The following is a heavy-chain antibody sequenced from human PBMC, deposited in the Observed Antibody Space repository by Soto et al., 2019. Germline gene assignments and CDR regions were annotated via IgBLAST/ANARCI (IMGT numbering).Heavy chain of an antibody. V-gene: IGHV3-23*01. CDR1: GFTFKNFA. Sequence: EVQLLESGGGLVQPGGSLRLSCAASGFTFKNFAVSWFRQAPGKGMEWVSAIGGSGSSANYADSVKGRFTVSRDDSKSTLYLQMSGLRFDDTAIYYCAKDAVAYNGEWDWFDLWGQGTLGTVSS. CDR3: AKDAVAYNGEWDWFDL. CDR2: IGGSGSSA. D-gene: IGHD3-10*01. J-gene: IGHJ5*02.